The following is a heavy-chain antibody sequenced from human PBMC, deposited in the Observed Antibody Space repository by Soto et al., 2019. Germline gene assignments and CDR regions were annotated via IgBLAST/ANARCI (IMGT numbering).Heavy chain of an antibody. J-gene: IGHJ2*01. V-gene: IGHV1-69*06. CDR2: LIPIFGTA. CDR3: ARVATMIVVVSYQWWYFDR. Sequence: QVQLVQSGAEVKKPGSSVKVSCKASGGTFSSYAISWVRQAPGQGLEWMGGLIPIFGTANYAQKFQGRVTITADNSTSTAYMELSSLRSEDTAVYYCARVATMIVVVSYQWWYFDRWGRGTLVTVSS. CDR1: GGTFSSYA. D-gene: IGHD3-22*01.